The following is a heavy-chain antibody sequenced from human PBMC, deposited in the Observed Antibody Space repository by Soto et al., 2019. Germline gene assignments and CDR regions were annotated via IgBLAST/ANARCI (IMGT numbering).Heavy chain of an antibody. CDR2: INHSGST. D-gene: IGHD3-3*01. CDR1: GGSFSGYY. Sequence: QVQLQQWGAGLLKPSETLSLTCAVYGGSFSGYYWCWIRQPPGKGLEWIGEINHSGSTNYNPSLKTSVTISVDTTKNQFSPKLSSVTAADTAVYYCARGLSHYDFGSGYYSLKYYFDYWGQGTMVTVSS. V-gene: IGHV4-34*01. CDR3: ARGLSHYDFGSGYYSLKYYFDY. J-gene: IGHJ4*02.